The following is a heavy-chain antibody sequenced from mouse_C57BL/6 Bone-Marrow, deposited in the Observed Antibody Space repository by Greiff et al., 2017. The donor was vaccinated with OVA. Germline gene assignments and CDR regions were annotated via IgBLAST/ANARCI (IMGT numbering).Heavy chain of an antibody. V-gene: IGHV1-69*01. CDR2: IDPSDSYT. CDR1: GYTFTSYW. J-gene: IGHJ1*03. Sequence: QVQLQQPGAELVMPGASVKLSCKASGYTFTSYWMHWVKQRPGQGLEWIGEIDPSDSYTNYNQKFKGKSTLTVDKSSSTAYMQLSSLTSEDSAVYDCAYYSNYEYFDVWGTGTTVTVSS. D-gene: IGHD2-5*01. CDR3: AYYSNYEYFDV.